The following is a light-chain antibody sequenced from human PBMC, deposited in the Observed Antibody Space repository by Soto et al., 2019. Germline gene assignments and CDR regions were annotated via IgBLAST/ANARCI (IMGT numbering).Light chain of an antibody. CDR1: QSVSSSY. CDR2: GAS. V-gene: IGKV3D-7*01. CDR3: LQHHSFPRT. Sequence: EIVMTQSPATLSVSPGETATLSCRASQSVSSSYLAWYQQKPGRAPRLLIYGASSRATGIPDRFSGSGSGTEFILTISSLQPEDSASYYCLQHHSFPRTFGQGTKVDIK. J-gene: IGKJ1*01.